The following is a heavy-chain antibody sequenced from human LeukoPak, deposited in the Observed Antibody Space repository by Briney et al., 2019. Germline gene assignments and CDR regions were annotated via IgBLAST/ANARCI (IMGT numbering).Heavy chain of an antibody. CDR3: ARDGYSYGYGVNYYYYMDV. V-gene: IGHV4-39*07. CDR1: GGSISSSSYY. Sequence: SETLSLTCTVSGGSISSSSYYWGWIRQPPGKGLEWIGNIYYSGSTYYNPSLKSRVTISVDTSKNQFSLKLSSVTAADTAVYYCARDGYSYGYGVNYYYYMDVWGKGTTVTVSS. J-gene: IGHJ6*03. CDR2: IYYSGST. D-gene: IGHD5-18*01.